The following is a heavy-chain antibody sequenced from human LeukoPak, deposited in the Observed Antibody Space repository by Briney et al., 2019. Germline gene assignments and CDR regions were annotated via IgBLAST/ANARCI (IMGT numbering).Heavy chain of an antibody. V-gene: IGHV4-38-2*02. Sequence: SETLSLTCTVSGYSISSGYYWGWIRQPPGKGLEWIGSIYHSGSTYYKSSLKSRVTISVDTSKNQFSLRLGSVTAADTAVHYCARGPGIAVAIFDYWGQGTLVTVSS. D-gene: IGHD6-19*01. CDR2: IYHSGST. J-gene: IGHJ4*02. CDR1: GYSISSGYY. CDR3: ARGPGIAVAIFDY.